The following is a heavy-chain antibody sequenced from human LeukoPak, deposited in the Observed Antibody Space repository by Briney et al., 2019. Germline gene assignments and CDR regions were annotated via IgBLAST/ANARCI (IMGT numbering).Heavy chain of an antibody. CDR2: IYPGDSDT. D-gene: IGHD3-22*01. J-gene: IGHJ6*03. CDR3: ARVPSDSSGYSYYYYYMDV. CDR1: GYSFTSYW. Sequence: GESLPISCKGSGYSFTSYWIGWVRQMPGKGLEWMGIIYPGDSDTRYSPSFQGQVTISADKSISTAYLQWSSLKASDTAMYYCARVPSDSSGYSYYYYYMDVWGKGTTVTVSS. V-gene: IGHV5-51*01.